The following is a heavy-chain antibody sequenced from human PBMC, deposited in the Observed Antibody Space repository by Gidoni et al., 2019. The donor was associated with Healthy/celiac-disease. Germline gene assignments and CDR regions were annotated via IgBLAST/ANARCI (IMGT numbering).Heavy chain of an antibody. J-gene: IGHJ4*02. CDR3: AKGYYSSSWYYFDY. D-gene: IGHD6-13*01. V-gene: IGHV3-9*01. CDR2: ISWNSGSI. Sequence: EVQLVESGGGLVQPGRSLRLSCAASGFTFDDYAMHWVRQAPGKGLEWVSCISWNSGSIGYADSVKGRFTISRDNAKNSLYLQMNSLRAEDTALYYCAKGYYSSSWYYFDYWGQGTLVTVSS. CDR1: GFTFDDYA.